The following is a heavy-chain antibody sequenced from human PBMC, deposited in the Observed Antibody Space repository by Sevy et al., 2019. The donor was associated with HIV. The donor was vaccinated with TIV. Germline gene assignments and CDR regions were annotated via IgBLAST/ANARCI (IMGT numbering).Heavy chain of an antibody. J-gene: IGHJ6*02. CDR3: ARERATVTTGTGTDRKTDYHYYGMDV. CDR1: GFTFSSYG. D-gene: IGHD4-17*01. V-gene: IGHV3-33*01. Sequence: GGSLRLSCAASGFTFSSYGMHWVRQAPGKGLEWVAVIWYDGSNKYYADSVKGRFTISRDNSKNTLYLQMNSLRAEDTAVYYCARERATVTTGTGTDRKTDYHYYGMDVWGQGTTVTVSS. CDR2: IWYDGSNK.